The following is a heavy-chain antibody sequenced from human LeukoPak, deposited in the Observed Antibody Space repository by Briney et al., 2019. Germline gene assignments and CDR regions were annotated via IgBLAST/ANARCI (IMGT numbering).Heavy chain of an antibody. CDR2: ISAYNGNT. Sequence: ASVKVSCKASSYTFTSYGISWVRQAPGQGLEWMGWISAYNGNTNYAQKLQGRVTMTTDTSTSTAYMELRSLRSDDKAVYYCARDRWPKYYYGSGSYYPLDYWGQGTLVTVSS. CDR3: ARDRWPKYYYGSGSYYPLDY. CDR1: SYTFTSYG. V-gene: IGHV1-18*01. D-gene: IGHD3-10*01. J-gene: IGHJ4*02.